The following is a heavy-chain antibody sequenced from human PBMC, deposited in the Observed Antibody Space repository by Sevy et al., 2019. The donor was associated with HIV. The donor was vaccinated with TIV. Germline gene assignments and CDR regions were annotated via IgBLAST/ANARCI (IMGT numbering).Heavy chain of an antibody. CDR1: EYTFTNYG. J-gene: IGHJ4*02. Sequence: ASVKVSCKGSEYTFTNYGLIWVRQAPGHGLEYMGRINTNSGNPTFAPGFAGRFVFSLDTSVSPAFLQIDSLKAEDTALYYCARAHYNYFDTWGQGSLVTVSS. D-gene: IGHD3-9*01. CDR2: INTNSGNP. V-gene: IGHV7-4-1*01. CDR3: ARAHYNYFDT.